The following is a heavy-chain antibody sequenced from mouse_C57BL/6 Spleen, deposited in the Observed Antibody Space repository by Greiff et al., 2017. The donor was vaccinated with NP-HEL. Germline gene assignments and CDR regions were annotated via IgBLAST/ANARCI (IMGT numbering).Heavy chain of an antibody. CDR1: GYSITSGYY. CDR3: ASYYGSSYSYFDY. Sequence: EVKLQESGPGLVKPSQSLSLTCSVTGYSITSGYYWNWIRQFPGNNLEWMGYISYDGSNNYNPSLKNRISITRDTSKNQFFLKLNSVTTEDTATYYCASYYGSSYSYFDYWGQGTTLTVSS. D-gene: IGHD1-1*01. CDR2: ISYDGSN. J-gene: IGHJ2*01. V-gene: IGHV3-6*01.